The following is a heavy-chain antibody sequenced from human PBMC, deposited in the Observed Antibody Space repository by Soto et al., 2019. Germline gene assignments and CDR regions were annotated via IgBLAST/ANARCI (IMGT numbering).Heavy chain of an antibody. D-gene: IGHD3-3*01. CDR3: ARDGSGHDFWDGPWYFDS. J-gene: IGHJ4*02. CDR2: VYHIGST. V-gene: IGHV4-59*01. Sequence: QLQLQESGPGLVKPSETLSLTCTVSGGSISTSYWSWIRQPPGKGLEWLGYVYHIGSTKYNPSLRNRFTISIDTSQNQFSLKLESVSAADTALYYCARDGSGHDFWDGPWYFDSWGQGTLVTVSS. CDR1: GGSISTSY.